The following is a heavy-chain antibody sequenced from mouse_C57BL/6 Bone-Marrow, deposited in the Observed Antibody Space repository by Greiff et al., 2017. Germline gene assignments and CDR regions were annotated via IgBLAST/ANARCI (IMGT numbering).Heavy chain of an antibody. CDR3: ARRGLYYYGPWFAY. J-gene: IGHJ3*01. V-gene: IGHV1-19*01. CDR1: GYTFTDYY. Sequence: EVKLQQSGPVLVKPGASVKMSCKASGYTFTDYYMNWVKQSHGKSLEWIGVINPYNGGTSYNQKFKGKATLTVDKSSSTAYMELNSLTSEDSAVYYCARRGLYYYGPWFAYWGQGTLVTVSA. CDR2: INPYNGGT. D-gene: IGHD1-1*01.